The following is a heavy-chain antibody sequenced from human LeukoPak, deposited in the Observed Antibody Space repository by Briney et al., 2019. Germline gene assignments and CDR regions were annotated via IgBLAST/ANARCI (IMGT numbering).Heavy chain of an antibody. J-gene: IGHJ4*02. CDR3: ARDGGNGDLYFDY. CDR1: GYTFTGYY. CDR2: ISAYNGNT. D-gene: IGHD2-8*01. Sequence: PGASVKVSCKASGYTFTGYYMHGVRQAPGQGLEWMGWISAYNGNTNYAQKLQGRVTITTDTSTSTAYMELRSLRSDDTAVYYCARDGGNGDLYFDYWGQGTLVTVSS. V-gene: IGHV1-18*04.